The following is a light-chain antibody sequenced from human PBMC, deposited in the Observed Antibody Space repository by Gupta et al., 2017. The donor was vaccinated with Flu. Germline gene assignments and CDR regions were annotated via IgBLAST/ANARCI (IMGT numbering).Light chain of an antibody. V-gene: IGLV2-14*03. CDR1: RSDVVDDTY. CDR2: DVS. Sequence: QSALTQPASVSGSPGQSMTISCTGTRSDVVDDTYVSWYQHHPGKAPNLMIYDVSYRPSGVSNRFSGSKSGNTASLTISGLQAEDEADYYCSSYTSSNTLQVIFGGGTRLTVL. J-gene: IGLJ2*01. CDR3: SSYTSSNTLQVI.